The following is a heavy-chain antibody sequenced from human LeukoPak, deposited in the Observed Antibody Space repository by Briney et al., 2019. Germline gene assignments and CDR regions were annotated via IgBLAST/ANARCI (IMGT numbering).Heavy chain of an antibody. Sequence: GGSLRLSCAASGFTVSSNYMSWVRQAPGKGLEWVSVIYSGGSTYYADSVKGRFTISRDNSKNTPYLQMNSLRAEDTAVYYCARDGYYGSGSYYNRGNYYYMDVWGKGTTVTVSS. CDR2: IYSGGST. V-gene: IGHV3-66*02. CDR3: ARDGYYGSGSYYNRGNYYYMDV. D-gene: IGHD3-10*01. J-gene: IGHJ6*03. CDR1: GFTVSSNY.